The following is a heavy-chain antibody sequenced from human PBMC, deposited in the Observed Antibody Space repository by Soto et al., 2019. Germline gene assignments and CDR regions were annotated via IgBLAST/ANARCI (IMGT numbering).Heavy chain of an antibody. CDR2: INHSGST. D-gene: IGHD4-4*01. Sequence: SETLSLTCAVYGGSFSGYYWSWIRQPPGKGLEWIGEINHSGSTNHNPSLKSRVTISVDTSKNQFSLKLSSVTAADTAVYYCAYSNSYYYYYYGMDVWGQGTTVTVSS. CDR3: AYSNSYYYYYYGMDV. J-gene: IGHJ6*02. V-gene: IGHV4-34*01. CDR1: GGSFSGYY.